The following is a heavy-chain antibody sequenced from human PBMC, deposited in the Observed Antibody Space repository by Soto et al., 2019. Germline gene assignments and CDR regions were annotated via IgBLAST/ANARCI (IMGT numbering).Heavy chain of an antibody. CDR1: GFTFNDYY. CDR3: ARELRTSGWFRRLDS. J-gene: IGHJ4*02. Sequence: GGSLRLSCAVSGFTFNDYYMSWIRQAPGKGLEWISYISGGGSTTYHADSVRGRFTISRDNAKNSLFLQMNSLRAEDTAVYYCARELRTSGWFRRLDSWGQGILVTVSS. V-gene: IGHV3-11*01. CDR2: ISGGGSTT. D-gene: IGHD6-19*01.